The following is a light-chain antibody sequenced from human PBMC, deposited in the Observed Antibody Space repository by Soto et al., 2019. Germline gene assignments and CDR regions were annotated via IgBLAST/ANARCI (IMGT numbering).Light chain of an antibody. CDR2: DNN. CDR1: SGNIGNNY. V-gene: IGLV1-51*01. CDR3: GTWDSSLSAGGV. Sequence: QSVLTQPPSVSAAPGQKVTICWSGRSGNIGNNYVSWYQQLPGTAPTLLIYDNNKRPSGIPDRFSGSKSGTSATLGITGLQTGDEADYYCGTWDSSLSAGGVFGGGTKVTVL. J-gene: IGLJ2*01.